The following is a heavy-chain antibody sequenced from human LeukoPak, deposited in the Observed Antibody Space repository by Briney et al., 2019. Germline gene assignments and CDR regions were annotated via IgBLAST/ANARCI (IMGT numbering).Heavy chain of an antibody. Sequence: SGTLSLTCAVSGGSISSSNWSSWVRQPPGKGLEWIGEIYHSGSTNYNPSLKSRVTISVDKSKNQFSLKLSSVTAADTAVYYRASALLGELDYYFDYWGQGTLVTVSS. D-gene: IGHD3-10*01. J-gene: IGHJ4*02. CDR1: GGSISSSNW. CDR2: IYHSGST. CDR3: ASALLGELDYYFDY. V-gene: IGHV4-4*02.